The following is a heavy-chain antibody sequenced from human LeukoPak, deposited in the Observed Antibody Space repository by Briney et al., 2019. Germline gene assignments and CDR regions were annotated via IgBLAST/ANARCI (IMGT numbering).Heavy chain of an antibody. D-gene: IGHD6-13*01. V-gene: IGHV4-59*01. CDR3: ARGVYIAAAQYGY. CDR1: GGSITSY. Sequence: SETLSLTCTVSGGSITSYWSWIRPPPGKGLEWIGYIYYSGSTNYNPSLKSRVTISVDTSKNQFSLKLSSVTAADTAVYYCARGVYIAAAQYGYWGQGTLVTVSS. J-gene: IGHJ4*02. CDR2: IYYSGST.